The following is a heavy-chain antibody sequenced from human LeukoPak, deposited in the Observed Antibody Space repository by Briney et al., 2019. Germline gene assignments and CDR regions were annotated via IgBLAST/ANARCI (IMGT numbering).Heavy chain of an antibody. D-gene: IGHD1-1*01. CDR3: ARDRGELRVWFDP. Sequence: ASVKVSCKASGYTFTGYYMHWVRQAPGQGLEWMGWINPNSGGTNYAQKFQGWVTMTRDTSISTAYMELSRLRSDDTAVYYCARDRGELRVWFDPWGQGTLVTVSS. CDR2: INPNSGGT. J-gene: IGHJ5*02. V-gene: IGHV1-2*04. CDR1: GYTFTGYY.